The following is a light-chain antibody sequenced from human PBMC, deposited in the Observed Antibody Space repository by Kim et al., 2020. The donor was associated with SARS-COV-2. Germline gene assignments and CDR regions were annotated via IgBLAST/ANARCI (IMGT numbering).Light chain of an antibody. CDR3: QQLYLFPLT. CDR1: QGIESY. J-gene: IGKJ4*01. Sequence: DIQLTQSPSFLSASVGDRVTITCRASQGIESYLAWYQQKPGKAPKLLIYAASTLQSGVPSRFSGSGSGTQFTLTIKSLQPEDFATFYCQQLYLFPLTFGGGTKV. V-gene: IGKV1-9*01. CDR2: AAS.